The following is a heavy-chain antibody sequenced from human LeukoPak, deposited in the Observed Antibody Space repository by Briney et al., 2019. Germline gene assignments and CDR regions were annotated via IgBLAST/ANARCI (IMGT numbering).Heavy chain of an antibody. CDR1: GFTFNSSA. D-gene: IGHD5-24*01. V-gene: IGHV3-23*01. J-gene: IGHJ4*02. Sequence: AVSLRLSCAGSGFTFNSSAMSWVRQAPGKGLEGVSTISGSGSGSSTYYADSVKGRFTISRDNSKNTLYLQMNSLRAEDTAVYYCAKSGYNRFDYWGQGTLVTVSS. CDR2: ISGSGSGSST. CDR3: AKSGYNRFDY.